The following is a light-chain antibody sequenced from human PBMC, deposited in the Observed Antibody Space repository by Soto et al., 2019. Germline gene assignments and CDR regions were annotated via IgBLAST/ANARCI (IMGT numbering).Light chain of an antibody. V-gene: IGLV2-14*03. CDR2: DVT. J-gene: IGLJ1*01. CDR3: SSYTTSNTRQIV. CDR1: STDVGGYNY. Sequence: QAVVTQPASVSGSPGQSITISCTGTSTDVGGYNYISWYQHHPAKAPKLIIYDVTNRPSGVSNPFSGSKSGNTASLTISGLQPEDEADYYCSSYTTSNTRQIVFGTGTQLTVL.